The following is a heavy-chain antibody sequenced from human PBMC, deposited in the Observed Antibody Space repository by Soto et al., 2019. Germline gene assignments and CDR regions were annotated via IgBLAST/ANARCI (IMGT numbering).Heavy chain of an antibody. Sequence: GSLRLSCAASGLTLSSYGMSWVRQAPGKGLEWVSVISDSDSTYYADSVKGQFTISRDNSKNTLYLQMNSLRAEDTAVYYCARGHTYSSAWYWFDPWGQGTLVTVSS. CDR2: ISDSDST. V-gene: IGHV3-23*01. CDR1: GLTLSSYG. J-gene: IGHJ5*02. CDR3: ARGHTYSSAWYWFDP. D-gene: IGHD6-19*01.